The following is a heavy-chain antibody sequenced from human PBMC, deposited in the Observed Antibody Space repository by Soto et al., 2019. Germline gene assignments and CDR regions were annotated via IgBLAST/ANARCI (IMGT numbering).Heavy chain of an antibody. Sequence: QLQLQESGSGLVKPSQTLSLTCAVSGGSISSGGYSWSWIRQPPGKGLEWIGYIYHSGSTYYHPSVKRRVHGAADRSKTQFSLKLSSVAAADSAVYSCASAVDTAMTGRAFDYWGQGTLVTASS. CDR3: ASAVDTAMTGRAFDY. CDR2: IYHSGST. D-gene: IGHD5-18*01. J-gene: IGHJ4*02. V-gene: IGHV4-30-2*01. CDR1: GGSISSGGYS.